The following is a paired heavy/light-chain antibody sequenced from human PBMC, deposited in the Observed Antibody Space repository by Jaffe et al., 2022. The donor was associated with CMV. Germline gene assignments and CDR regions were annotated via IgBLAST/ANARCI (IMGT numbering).Heavy chain of an antibody. CDR3: ARDINYNVDH. D-gene: IGHD1-1*01. CDR2: INHDSSRI. Sequence: EVHLVESGGGLVKPGGSLRLSCTASGFTFSDYPMNWVRRAPGRGLECVSSINHDSSRIYYADSVKGRFTIFRDDAKSSLFLQMNNLRADDTAVYYCARDINYNVDHWGQGTLVTVSS. J-gene: IGHJ5*02. V-gene: IGHV3-21*01. CDR1: GFTFSDYP.
Light chain of an antibody. CDR2: ATT. Sequence: QTVVTQEPSLTVSPGGTVTLTCASSTGAVTSGFYPSWFQQKPGQAPRPLIYATTNKHSWTPARFSGSLLGGKAALTLSGVQPEDEADYFCLVHYGGNWVFGGGTALTVL. J-gene: IGLJ3*02. CDR3: LVHYGGNWV. V-gene: IGLV7-43*01. CDR1: TGAVTSGFY.